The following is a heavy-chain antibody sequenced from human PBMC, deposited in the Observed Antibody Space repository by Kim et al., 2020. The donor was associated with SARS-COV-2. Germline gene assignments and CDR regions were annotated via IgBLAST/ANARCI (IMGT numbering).Heavy chain of an antibody. D-gene: IGHD1-1*01. Sequence: GGSLRLSCAASGFTFSSYSMNWFRQPPGKGLEWVSSISISISYISSADSVKGRFTISRDNAKNSLYLQMNSLRAEDTAVYYCARGVRLEIYYYYYMDVWGKGTTVTVSS. CDR1: GFTFSSYS. V-gene: IGHV3-21*01. J-gene: IGHJ6*03. CDR2: ISISISYI. CDR3: ARGVRLEIYYYYYMDV.